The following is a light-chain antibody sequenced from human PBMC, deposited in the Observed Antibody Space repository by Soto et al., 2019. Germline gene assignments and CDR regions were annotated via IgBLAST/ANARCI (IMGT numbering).Light chain of an antibody. CDR3: QQYGSSPTT. V-gene: IGKV3-20*01. Sequence: EIVLTQSPGTLSLSPGERATLSCRASQTVLNNYLTWYQQKPGQAPRRLIFGASIRATGIPDRSSGSGSGTDFTLTISRLEPEDFAVYYCQQYGSSPTTFGQGTKVDIK. CDR1: QTVLNNY. J-gene: IGKJ1*01. CDR2: GAS.